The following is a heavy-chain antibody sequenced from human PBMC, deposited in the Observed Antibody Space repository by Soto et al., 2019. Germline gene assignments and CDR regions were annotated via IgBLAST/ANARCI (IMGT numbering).Heavy chain of an antibody. CDR2: IWYDGSNK. D-gene: IGHD6-13*01. CDR1: GFAFSSYG. CDR3: ARDLWSWSIAAVALPWFDP. V-gene: IGHV3-33*01. Sequence: PVGSLRLSCAASGFAFSSYGMHWVRQAPGKGLEWVAVIWYDGSNKYYADSVKGRFTISRDNSKNTLYLQMNSLRAEDTAVYYCARDLWSWSIAAVALPWFDPWGQGTLVTVSS. J-gene: IGHJ5*02.